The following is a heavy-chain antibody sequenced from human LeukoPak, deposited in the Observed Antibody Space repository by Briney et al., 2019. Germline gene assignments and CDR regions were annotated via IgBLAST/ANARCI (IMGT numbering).Heavy chain of an antibody. Sequence: SETLSLTCTVSTYSISSGYYWGWIRQPPGKGLEWIGNIYHNGNTYYNPSLKSRVTISVDTSKNQFSLKLSSVTAADTAVYYCARETRITIFGVVRPNAFDIWGQGTMVTVSS. CDR2: IYHNGNT. D-gene: IGHD3-3*01. CDR1: TYSISSGYY. J-gene: IGHJ3*02. V-gene: IGHV4-38-2*02. CDR3: ARETRITIFGVVRPNAFDI.